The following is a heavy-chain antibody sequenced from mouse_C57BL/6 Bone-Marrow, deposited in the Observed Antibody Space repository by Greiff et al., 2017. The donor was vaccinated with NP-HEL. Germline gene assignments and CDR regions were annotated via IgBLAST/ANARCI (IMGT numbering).Heavy chain of an antibody. D-gene: IGHD4-1*01. CDR2: IWSGGST. Sequence: QVHVKQSGPGLVQPSQSLSITCTVSGFSLTSYGVHWVRQSPGKGLEWLGVIWSGGSTDYNAAFISRLSISKDNSKSQVFLKMNSLQADDTAIYYCARNEANWDYYFDYWGQGTTLSVSS. CDR3: ARNEANWDYYFDY. V-gene: IGHV2-2*01. J-gene: IGHJ2*01. CDR1: GFSLTSYG.